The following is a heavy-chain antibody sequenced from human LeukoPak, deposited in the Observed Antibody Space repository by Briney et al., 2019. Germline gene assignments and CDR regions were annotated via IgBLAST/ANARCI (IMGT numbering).Heavy chain of an antibody. CDR2: ISSSSTI. CDR1: GFTFSSSP. Sequence: GGSLRLSCAASGFTFSSSPMNWVRQAPGKGLEWVSYISSSSTIYYADSVKGRFTISRDNAKNSLYLQMNSLRVEGTAVYYCARSGDYWGQGTLVTVSS. J-gene: IGHJ4*02. CDR3: ARSGDY. V-gene: IGHV3-48*01.